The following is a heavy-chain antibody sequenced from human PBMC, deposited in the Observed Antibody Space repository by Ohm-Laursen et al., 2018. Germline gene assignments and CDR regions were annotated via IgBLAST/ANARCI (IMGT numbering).Heavy chain of an antibody. CDR1: GGSVSTYY. CDR2: ISSSGNT. CDR3: AGAPNLYYFDY. Sequence: GTLFLTCTVSGGSVSTYYWNWIRQPAGKGLEWIGRISSSGNTNYNPSLQSRVTISINTSKNQFSLQLRFVTAADTAVYHCAGAPNLYYFDYWGQGTLVTVSS. J-gene: IGHJ4*02. D-gene: IGHD2-8*01. V-gene: IGHV4-4*07.